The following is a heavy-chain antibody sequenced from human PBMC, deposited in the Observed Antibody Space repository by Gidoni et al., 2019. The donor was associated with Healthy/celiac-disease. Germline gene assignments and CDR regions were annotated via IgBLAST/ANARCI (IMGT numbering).Heavy chain of an antibody. D-gene: IGHD6-13*01. J-gene: IGHJ4*02. Sequence: QVQLQQWGAGLLKPSETLSLTCAVYGGSFSGYYWSWIRQPPGKGLEWSGEINHSGSTNYNPSLKSRVTISVDTSKNQFSLKLSSVTAADTAVYYCARRAAAGKRAFDYWGQGTLVTVSS. CDR2: INHSGST. CDR1: GGSFSGYY. CDR3: ARRAAAGKRAFDY. V-gene: IGHV4-34*01.